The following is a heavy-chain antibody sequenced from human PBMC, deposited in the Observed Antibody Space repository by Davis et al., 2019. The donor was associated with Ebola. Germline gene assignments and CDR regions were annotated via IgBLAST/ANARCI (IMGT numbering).Heavy chain of an antibody. CDR2: VIPMFGTT. CDR1: GGTFNNFV. Sequence: SVKVSCKASGGTFNNFVYSWVRQAPGHGLEWMGGVIPMFGTTSYAQKFQGRLTITTDKSTSTTYMELSSLTSEDTALYYCARDGGSCSGGACYVFHSGGQGTLVTVSS. CDR3: ARDGGSCSGGACYVFHS. D-gene: IGHD2-15*01. V-gene: IGHV1-69*05. J-gene: IGHJ4*02.